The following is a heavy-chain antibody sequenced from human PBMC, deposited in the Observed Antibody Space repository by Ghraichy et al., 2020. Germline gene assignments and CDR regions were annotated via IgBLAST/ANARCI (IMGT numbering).Heavy chain of an antibody. D-gene: IGHD3-9*01. CDR1: GFTFSSYA. Sequence: GESLNISCAASGFTFSSYAMSWVRQAPGKGLEWVSAISGSGGSTYYADSVKGRFTISRDNSKNTLYLQMNSLRAEDTAVYYCAKDGSTPFWLTGYYHTFDYWGQGTLVTVSS. V-gene: IGHV3-23*01. CDR3: AKDGSTPFWLTGYYHTFDY. J-gene: IGHJ4*02. CDR2: ISGSGGST.